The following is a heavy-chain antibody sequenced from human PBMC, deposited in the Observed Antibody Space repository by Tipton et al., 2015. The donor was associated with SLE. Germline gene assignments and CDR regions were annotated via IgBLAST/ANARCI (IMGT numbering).Heavy chain of an antibody. V-gene: IGHV4-4*07. J-gene: IGHJ3*02. CDR3: AREVITITDSDAFDI. CDR1: GGSISSYS. Sequence: TLSLTCSVSGGSISSYSWSWIRQPAGKGVEWIGRIYTSGTTDYSSSLKGRITISVDMSKNQFYLRLSSVTAADAAVYYCAREVITITDSDAFDIWGQGTMVTVSS. CDR2: IYTSGTT. D-gene: IGHD2-21*01.